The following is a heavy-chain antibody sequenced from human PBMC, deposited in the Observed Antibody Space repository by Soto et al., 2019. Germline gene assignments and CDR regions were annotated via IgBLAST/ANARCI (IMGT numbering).Heavy chain of an antibody. Sequence: GVLRLSCAASGFAFSTFSMNWVRQAPGKGLEWISYISSGGTTSHYADSVRGRFTISRDNAKNSLSLQMSSLRAEDTAVYYCARVRDYYDSSGYYLDCWGQGTLVTAPQ. CDR1: GFAFSTFS. J-gene: IGHJ4*02. D-gene: IGHD3-22*01. CDR2: ISSGGTTS. V-gene: IGHV3-48*01. CDR3: ARVRDYYDSSGYYLDC.